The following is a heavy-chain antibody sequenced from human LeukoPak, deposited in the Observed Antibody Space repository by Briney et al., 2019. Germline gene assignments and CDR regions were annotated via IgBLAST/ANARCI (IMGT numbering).Heavy chain of an antibody. D-gene: IGHD2-2*01. CDR1: GYTFTSYG. V-gene: IGHV1-18*04. CDR2: MSAYNGNT. J-gene: IGHJ5*02. CDR3: AAGGQCLRFDP. Sequence: ASVKVSCKASGYTFTSYGISGVRQAPGQGLEWMGCMSAYNGNTNYAQTLQGRVTVTTDTPTSTAYMELRSLRSDDTAVYYCAAGGQCLRFDPWGQGTLLTVSS.